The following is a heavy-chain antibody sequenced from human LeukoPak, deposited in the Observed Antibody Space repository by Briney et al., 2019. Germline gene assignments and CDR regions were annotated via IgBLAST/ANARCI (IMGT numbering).Heavy chain of an antibody. Sequence: GASMKVSCKSSGFTFTDYYIHWVRQAPGQGLEWMRYIGPHSSATSSPQEFQGRVTMTRDTSMSTAYMELTRLTSDDTAVYYCAREGNGLLSKDFDYWGQGTLVTVSS. J-gene: IGHJ4*02. D-gene: IGHD2/OR15-2a*01. CDR1: GFTFTDYY. CDR2: IGPHSSAT. V-gene: IGHV1-2*02. CDR3: AREGNGLLSKDFDY.